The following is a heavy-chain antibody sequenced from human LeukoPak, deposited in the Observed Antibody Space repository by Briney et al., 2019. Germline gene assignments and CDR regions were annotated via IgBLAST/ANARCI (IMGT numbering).Heavy chain of an antibody. D-gene: IGHD6-13*01. CDR3: ARHLGSSSSPYYYYYMDV. CDR2: IYYSGST. Sequence: PSETLSLTCTVSGGSISSSSYYWGWIRQPPGKGLEWIGSIYYSGSTYYNPSLKSRVTISVDTSKNQFSLKLSSVTAADTAVYYCARHLGSSSSPYYYYYMDVWGKGTTVTISS. V-gene: IGHV4-39*01. J-gene: IGHJ6*03. CDR1: GGSISSSSYY.